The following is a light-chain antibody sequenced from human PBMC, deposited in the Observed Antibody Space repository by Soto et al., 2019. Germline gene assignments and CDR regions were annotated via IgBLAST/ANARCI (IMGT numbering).Light chain of an antibody. Sequence: RATLSCRASQSVSSNLAWYQQKPGQAPRLLIYGASTRATGIPARFSGSGSGTEFTLTISSLQSEDFAVYYCQEYNNWPLETFGQGTKVDIK. J-gene: IGKJ1*01. CDR3: QEYNNWPLET. CDR2: GAS. CDR1: QSVSSN. V-gene: IGKV3-15*01.